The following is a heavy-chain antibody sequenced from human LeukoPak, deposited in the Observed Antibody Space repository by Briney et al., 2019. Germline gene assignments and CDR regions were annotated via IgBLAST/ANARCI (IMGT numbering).Heavy chain of an antibody. Sequence: PGGSLRLSRAASGFTFNSYWISWVRQAPGKGLEWLANINQDGSEKYYVDSVKGRFTISRDNAKNSLYLQMNSLRAEDTAVYYCTTFYTRLTDYWGQGTLVTVSS. J-gene: IGHJ4*02. D-gene: IGHD2/OR15-2a*01. CDR2: INQDGSEK. CDR3: TTFYTRLTDY. V-gene: IGHV3-7*05. CDR1: GFTFNSYW.